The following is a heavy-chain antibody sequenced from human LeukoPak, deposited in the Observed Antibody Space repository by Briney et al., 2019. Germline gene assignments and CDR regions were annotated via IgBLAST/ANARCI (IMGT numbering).Heavy chain of an antibody. V-gene: IGHV3-53*05. Sequence: GGSLRLSCAASGFIVSSNYMSWVRQAPGQGLEWISIIYKEGKTYYADSVKGRFTISRDNSNNIVSPQMDSLRVEDTAMYYCARGAGYYDYFYMDVWGKGTTVTVSS. CDR3: ARGAGYYDYFYMDV. J-gene: IGHJ6*03. D-gene: IGHD3-9*01. CDR1: GFIVSSNY. CDR2: IYKEGKT.